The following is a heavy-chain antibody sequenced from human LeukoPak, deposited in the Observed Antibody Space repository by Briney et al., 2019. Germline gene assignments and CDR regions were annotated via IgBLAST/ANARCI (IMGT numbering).Heavy chain of an antibody. V-gene: IGHV4-4*07. D-gene: IGHD2/OR15-2a*01. CDR2: NYTSGST. CDR1: GGSISSYY. J-gene: IGHJ3*02. CDR3: ARDLRNTISDAFDI. Sequence: PSETLSLTCTVSGGSISSYYWSWIRQPAGKGLEWIGRNYTSGSTNYNPSLKSRVTISVDKSKNQFSLKLSSVTAADTAVYYCARDLRNTISDAFDIWGQGTMVTVSS.